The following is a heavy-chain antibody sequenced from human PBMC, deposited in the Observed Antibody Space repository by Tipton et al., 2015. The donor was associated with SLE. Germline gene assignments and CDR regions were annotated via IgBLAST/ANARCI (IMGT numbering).Heavy chain of an antibody. V-gene: IGHV4-61*09. J-gene: IGHJ3*02. CDR3: RGAFDI. Sequence: TLSLTCTVSGGSISSGSYYWSWIRQPAGKGLEWIGHIYTSGSTNYNPSLKSRVTISVDTSKNHFSLKLSSVTAADTAVYYCRGAFDIWGQGTMSPSPQ. CDR1: GGSISSGSYY. CDR2: IYTSGST.